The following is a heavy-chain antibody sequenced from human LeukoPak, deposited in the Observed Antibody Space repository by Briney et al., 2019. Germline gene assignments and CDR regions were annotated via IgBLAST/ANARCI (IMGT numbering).Heavy chain of an antibody. V-gene: IGHV3-21*01. CDR2: ISSSSSYI. J-gene: IGHJ4*02. D-gene: IGHD4-17*01. Sequence: PGGSLRLFCAASGFTFSSYSMNWVRQAPGKGLEWVSSISSSSSYIYYADSVKGRFTISRDNAKNSLYLQMNSLRAEDTAVYYCARAWADKNGETLDYWGQGTLVTVSS. CDR1: GFTFSSYS. CDR3: ARAWADKNGETLDY.